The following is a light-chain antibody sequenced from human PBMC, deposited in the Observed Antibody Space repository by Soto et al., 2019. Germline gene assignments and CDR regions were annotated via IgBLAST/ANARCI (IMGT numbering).Light chain of an antibody. CDR1: SSNIGTNY. CDR2: CND. V-gene: IGLV1-47*02. Sequence: QSVLTQPPSASGTPGQRVTISCSGSSSNIGTNYVYWYKQLPGTAPKLLIYCNDQRPSGVPDRLSGSKSGTSASLAISGLRSEDEADYYFATSDNSLSRWVFGGGTKLTVL. CDR3: ATSDNSLSRWV. J-gene: IGLJ3*02.